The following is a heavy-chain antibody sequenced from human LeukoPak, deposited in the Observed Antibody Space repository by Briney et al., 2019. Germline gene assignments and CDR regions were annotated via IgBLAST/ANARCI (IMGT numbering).Heavy chain of an antibody. CDR3: ARVLLWFGELFAYGMDV. J-gene: IGHJ6*02. V-gene: IGHV7-4-1*02. CDR2: INTNTGNP. CDR1: GYTFTSYA. D-gene: IGHD3-10*01. Sequence: ASVKVSCKASGYTFTSYAMNWVRQAPGQGLEWMGWINTNTGNPTYAQGFTGRFVFSLDTSVSTAYLQISSLKAEDTAVYYCARVLLWFGELFAYGMDVWGQGTTVTVSS.